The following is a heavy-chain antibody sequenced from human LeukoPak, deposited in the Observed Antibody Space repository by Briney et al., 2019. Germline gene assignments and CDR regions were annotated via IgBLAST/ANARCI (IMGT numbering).Heavy chain of an antibody. CDR2: IYYSGST. J-gene: IGHJ5*02. Sequence: SETLSLTCNVSGGSISGTSYYWGWIRQPPGKGLEWIGSIYYSGSTYYNPSLKSRVTISVDTSKNQFSLKLSSVTAADTAVYYCARVQSRLSWFDPWGQGTLVTVSS. V-gene: IGHV4-39*07. CDR3: ARVQSRLSWFDP. CDR1: GGSISGTSYY.